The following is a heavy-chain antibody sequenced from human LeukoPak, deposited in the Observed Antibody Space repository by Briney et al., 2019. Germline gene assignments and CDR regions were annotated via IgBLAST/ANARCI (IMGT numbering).Heavy chain of an antibody. CDR2: IYYSGST. CDR1: GGSISSSSHY. J-gene: IGHJ4*02. V-gene: IGHV4-39*07. Sequence: ETLSLTCTVSGGSISSSSHYWGWIRQPPGKGLESIGSIYYSGSTYYNPSLKSRVTMSLDTSKNQFSLKLSSVTAADTAVYYCARVWGGIVGGRFDFWGQGTLVTVSS. D-gene: IGHD1-26*01. CDR3: ARVWGGIVGGRFDF.